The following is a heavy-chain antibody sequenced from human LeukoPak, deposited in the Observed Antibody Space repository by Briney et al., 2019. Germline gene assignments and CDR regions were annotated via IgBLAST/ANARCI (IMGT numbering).Heavy chain of an antibody. D-gene: IGHD3-3*01. V-gene: IGHV3-23*01. Sequence: GGSLRLSCAASGFTFRSYAMSWVRQTPGKGLEWVSAISGSGGSTYYADSVKGRFTISRDNSKNTLYLQMNSLRAEDTAVYYCAKAGYDFWSGYFHYFDYWGQGTLVTVSS. CDR2: ISGSGGST. CDR1: GFTFRSYA. J-gene: IGHJ4*02. CDR3: AKAGYDFWSGYFHYFDY.